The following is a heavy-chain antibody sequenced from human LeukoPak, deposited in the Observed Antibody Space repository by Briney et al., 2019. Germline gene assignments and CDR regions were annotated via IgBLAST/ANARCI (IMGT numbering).Heavy chain of an antibody. D-gene: IGHD2-2*01. V-gene: IGHV4-34*01. CDR2: INHSGST. Sequence: SETLSLTCAVYGGSFSGYYWSWLRQPPGKGLEWIGEINHSGSTNYNPSLKSRVTISVDTSKNQFSRKLSSVTAADTAVYYCARATSWLDYYYYYYMDVWGKGTTVTVSS. J-gene: IGHJ6*03. CDR1: GGSFSGYY. CDR3: ARATSWLDYYYYYYMDV.